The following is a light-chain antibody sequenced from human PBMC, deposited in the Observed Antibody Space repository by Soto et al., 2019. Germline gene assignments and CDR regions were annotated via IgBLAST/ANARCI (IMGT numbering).Light chain of an antibody. V-gene: IGKV1-39*01. J-gene: IGKJ4*01. CDR3: QQSYSAPT. CDR2: ATS. Sequence: DIPMTQSTSSLSASIGDRVTITCRASQTINTALNWYQQKPGKAPELLIYATSILQSGVPSRFSGTGFGTNFILTISSRQPEDFATYFCQQSYSAPTFGGGTKVEV. CDR1: QTINTA.